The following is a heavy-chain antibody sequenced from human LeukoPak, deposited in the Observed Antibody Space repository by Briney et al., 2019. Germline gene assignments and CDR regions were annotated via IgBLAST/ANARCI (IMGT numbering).Heavy chain of an antibody. CDR3: AKDRSARLLWFGELGPI. J-gene: IGHJ4*02. Sequence: PGGSLRLSCAASGFTFSSYAMSWVRQAPGKGLGWVSAISGSGGSTYYADSVRGRFTISRDNSKNTLYLQMNSLRAEDTAVYYCAKDRSARLLWFGELGPIGGQGTLVTVSS. CDR2: ISGSGGST. V-gene: IGHV3-23*01. D-gene: IGHD3-10*01. CDR1: GFTFSSYA.